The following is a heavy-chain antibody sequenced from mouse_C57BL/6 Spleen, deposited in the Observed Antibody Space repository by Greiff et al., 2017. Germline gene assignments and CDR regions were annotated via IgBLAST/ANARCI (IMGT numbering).Heavy chain of an antibody. D-gene: IGHD1-1*01. CDR2: IYPGDGDT. CDR3: ARDYGSSYEAWFAY. CDR1: GYAFSSYW. J-gene: IGHJ3*01. V-gene: IGHV1-80*01. Sequence: SGAELVKPGASVKISCKASGYAFSSYWMNWVKQRPGKGLEWIGQIYPGDGDTNYNGKFKGKATLTADKSSSTAYMQLSSLTSEDSAVYFWARDYGSSYEAWFAYWGQGTLVTVSA.